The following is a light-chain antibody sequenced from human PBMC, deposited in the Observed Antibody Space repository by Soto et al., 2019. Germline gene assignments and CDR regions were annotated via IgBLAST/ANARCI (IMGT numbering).Light chain of an antibody. Sequence: QSVLTQPPSASGTPGQRVTISCSGSRSNIGNNAVTWYQQFPGTAPKLLIYNNTQRPSGVPDRFSGSKSGTSASLAISGLQSEDEADYYCATWDDSLNARGVFGRRTKLPVL. CDR1: RSNIGNNA. CDR3: ATWDDSLNARGV. J-gene: IGLJ3*02. CDR2: NNT. V-gene: IGLV1-44*01.